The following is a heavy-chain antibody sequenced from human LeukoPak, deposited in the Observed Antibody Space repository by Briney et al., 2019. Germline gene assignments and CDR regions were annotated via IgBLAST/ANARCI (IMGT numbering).Heavy chain of an antibody. CDR3: ARANGDDAFDI. J-gene: IGHJ3*02. CDR1: GGSISSYY. Sequence: SETLSLTCTVSGGSISSYYWSWIRQPPGKGLEWIGYIYYSGSTYYNPSLKSRVTISVDTSKNQFSLKLSSVTAADTAVYYCARANGDDAFDIWGQGTMVTVSS. D-gene: IGHD7-27*01. CDR2: IYYSGST. V-gene: IGHV4-59*06.